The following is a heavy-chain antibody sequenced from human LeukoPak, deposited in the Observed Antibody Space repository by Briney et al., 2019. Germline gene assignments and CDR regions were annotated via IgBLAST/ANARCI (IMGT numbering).Heavy chain of an antibody. CDR1: GFIFSSYA. J-gene: IGHJ4*02. D-gene: IGHD2-2*01. CDR3: AKSPEGVRNY. V-gene: IGHV3-23*01. Sequence: PGGSLRLSCAASGFIFSSYAMSWVRQAPGKGLEWVSAIRDSGGSTYYADSVKGRFTISRDNSKNTLYLQMNSLRAEDTAVYYCAKSPEGVRNYWGQGTLVTVSS. CDR2: IRDSGGST.